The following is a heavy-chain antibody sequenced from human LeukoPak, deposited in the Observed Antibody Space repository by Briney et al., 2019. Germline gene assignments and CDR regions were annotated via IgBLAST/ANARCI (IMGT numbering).Heavy chain of an antibody. CDR2: IISGSGGST. Sequence: GRSLRLSCEASGFTFSNYAMSWVRQAAGKGLEWVSIIISGSGGSTYYADSVKGRFTISRDNSKNTLYLQMNSLRAEDTAVYYCAKGAYYQHWGQGTLVTVSS. D-gene: IGHD3-3*01. CDR1: GFTFSNYA. CDR3: AKGAYYQH. V-gene: IGHV3-23*01. J-gene: IGHJ1*01.